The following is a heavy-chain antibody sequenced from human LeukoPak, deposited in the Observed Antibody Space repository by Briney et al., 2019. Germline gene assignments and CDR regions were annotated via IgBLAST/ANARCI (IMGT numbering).Heavy chain of an antibody. Sequence: GGSRRLSCAASGFTFSSYGMHWVRQAPGKGLEWVAVISYDGSNKYYADSVKGRFTISRDNSKNTLYLQMNSLRAEDTAVYYCAKARVGYCSSTSCYGGLDYWGQGTLVTVSS. J-gene: IGHJ4*02. D-gene: IGHD2-2*03. CDR1: GFTFSSYG. CDR2: ISYDGSNK. CDR3: AKARVGYCSSTSCYGGLDY. V-gene: IGHV3-30*18.